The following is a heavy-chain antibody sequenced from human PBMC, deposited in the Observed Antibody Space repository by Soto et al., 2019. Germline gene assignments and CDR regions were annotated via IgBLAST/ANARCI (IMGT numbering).Heavy chain of an antibody. D-gene: IGHD3-22*01. J-gene: IGHJ4*02. Sequence: QEQLVQSGAEVKKPGSSVKVSCKASGGLFSSYAISWVRQAPGQGLEWMGGIIPVFGTPNYAQKFKGRVTSTADESTNKSYMEMSSMHSEETAIYYCARGTSGYVCVNEFWGQVSMVTVSA. CDR2: IIPVFGTP. CDR1: GGLFSSYA. CDR3: ARGTSGYVCVNEF. V-gene: IGHV1-69*01.